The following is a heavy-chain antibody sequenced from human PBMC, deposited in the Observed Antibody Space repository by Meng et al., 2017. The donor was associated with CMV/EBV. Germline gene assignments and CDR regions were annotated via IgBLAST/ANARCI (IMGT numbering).Heavy chain of an antibody. CDR2: IYYSGST. Sequence: SETLSLTCTVSGGSISSGDYYWSWLRQPPGTGLEWIGYIYYSGSTYYNPSPKSRVTISVDTSKNQFSLTLSSVTAADTAVYYCARGFRTATVTPPDYWGQGTLVTVSS. CDR3: ARGFRTATVTPPDY. CDR1: GGSISSGDYY. V-gene: IGHV4-30-4*08. D-gene: IGHD4-17*01. J-gene: IGHJ4*02.